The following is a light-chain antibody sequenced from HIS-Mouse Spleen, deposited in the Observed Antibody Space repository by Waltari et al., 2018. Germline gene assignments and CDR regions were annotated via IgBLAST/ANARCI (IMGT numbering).Light chain of an antibody. Sequence: DIVMTQSPDSLAVSLGERATINCKSSQSVLYSSNNKNYLAWYQQKPGQPPKLLIYGASTRGSGVPDRFSGSGSGTDFTLTISSLQAEDVAVYYCQQYYSTLTFGGGTKVEIK. CDR2: GAS. CDR3: QQYYSTLT. V-gene: IGKV4-1*01. CDR1: QSVLYSSNNKNY. J-gene: IGKJ4*01.